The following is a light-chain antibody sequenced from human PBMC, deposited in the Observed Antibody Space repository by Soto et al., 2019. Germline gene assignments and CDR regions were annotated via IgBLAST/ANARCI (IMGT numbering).Light chain of an antibody. CDR3: AQYGSSPRT. Sequence: EIVLTQSPGILSLSPGERATLSCRASQTVVSPYLAWYQQKPGQTPRLLIYGISTRAAGIADRFSGSGSGTDCPLTISILEREDFAVYYCAQYGSSPRTFGQGTKVEV. CDR2: GIS. CDR1: QTVVSPY. V-gene: IGKV3-20*01. J-gene: IGKJ1*01.